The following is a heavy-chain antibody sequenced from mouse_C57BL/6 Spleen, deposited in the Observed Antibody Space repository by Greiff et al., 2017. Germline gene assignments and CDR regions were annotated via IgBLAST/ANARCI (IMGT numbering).Heavy chain of an antibody. CDR2: IWGDGST. CDR1: GFSLTSYG. J-gene: IGHJ4*01. Sequence: VKVVESGPGLVAPSQSLSITCTVSGFSLTSYGVSWVRQPPGKGLEWRGVIWGDGSTNYHSALISRLSISKDNAKIQVFLKLNSLQTDDTATYYCAKQGGNYDSMDYGGQGTSVTVSS. V-gene: IGHV2-3*01. D-gene: IGHD2-1*01. CDR3: AKQGGNYDSMDY.